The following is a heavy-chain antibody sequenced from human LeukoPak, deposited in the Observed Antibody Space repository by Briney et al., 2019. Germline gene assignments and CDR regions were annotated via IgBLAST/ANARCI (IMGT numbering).Heavy chain of an antibody. J-gene: IGHJ5*02. D-gene: IGHD1-26*01. CDR1: GGSISSSNW. CDR3: ARHSLEVGATDWFDP. CDR2: IYHSGST. Sequence: PSETLSLTCAVSGGSISSSNWWSWVRQPPGKGLEWIGEIYHSGSTNYNPSLKSRVTISVDTSKNQFSLKLSSVTAADTAVYYCARHSLEVGATDWFDPWGQGTLVTVSS. V-gene: IGHV4-4*02.